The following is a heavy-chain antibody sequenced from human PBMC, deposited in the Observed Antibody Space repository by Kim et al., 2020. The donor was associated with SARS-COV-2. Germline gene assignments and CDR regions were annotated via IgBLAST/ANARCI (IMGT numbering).Heavy chain of an antibody. Sequence: SETLSLTCAVYGGSFSSYYWSLIRQPPGKGLEWIGEINHSGGTNYNPSLKSRVTISVDTSKNQFSLKLSSVTAADTAVYYCATKNGYSSGWSLDWGQGTLVTVSS. V-gene: IGHV4-34*01. CDR2: INHSGGT. CDR3: ATKNGYSSGWSLD. J-gene: IGHJ4*02. D-gene: IGHD6-19*01. CDR1: GGSFSSYY.